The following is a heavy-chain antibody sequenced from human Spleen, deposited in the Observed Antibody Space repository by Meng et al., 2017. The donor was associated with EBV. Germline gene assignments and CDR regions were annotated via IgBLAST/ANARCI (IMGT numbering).Heavy chain of an antibody. Sequence: QVQLQESGPGLVKPSETLSLICPVSGGSIFNSLYYWGWIRQPPGKGLEWIGSISYSGNTYYNVSLKSRVTISIDTSKNQFSLKLSSVTAADTAVYYCARGGYSYGLLPFDYWGQGTLVTVSS. CDR1: GGSIFNSLYY. CDR2: ISYSGNT. CDR3: ARGGYSYGLLPFDY. V-gene: IGHV4-39*07. D-gene: IGHD5-18*01. J-gene: IGHJ4*02.